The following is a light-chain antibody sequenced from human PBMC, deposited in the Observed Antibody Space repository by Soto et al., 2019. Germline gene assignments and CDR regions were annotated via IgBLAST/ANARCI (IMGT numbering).Light chain of an antibody. V-gene: IGKV3-20*01. J-gene: IGKJ1*01. CDR2: DSS. CDR1: QSLISTF. Sequence: EIVLTQSPATLSLSPWERATLSWRASQSLISTFLAWYQQKPGQPPRLLIYDSSTRATGFPDRFSGSGSGTDFTLTIIRLEPEDFAVYYCQQYDISPWTFGQGTKVDIK. CDR3: QQYDISPWT.